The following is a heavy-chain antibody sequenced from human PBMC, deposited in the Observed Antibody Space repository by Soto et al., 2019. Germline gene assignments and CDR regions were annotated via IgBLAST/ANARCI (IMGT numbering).Heavy chain of an antibody. CDR1: GFTFSSNG. Sequence: PGGSLRLSCAASGFTFSSNGMSWGRQGPGKGLELVWASSGSGGSTYYADSVKGRFTISRDNSKNTLYLQMNSLRTEDTAVYYCAKFGCGGCSCNYWGQGTLVTVSS. V-gene: IGHV3-23*01. J-gene: IGHJ4*02. D-gene: IGHD2-15*01. CDR2: SSGSGGST. CDR3: AKFGCGGCSCNY.